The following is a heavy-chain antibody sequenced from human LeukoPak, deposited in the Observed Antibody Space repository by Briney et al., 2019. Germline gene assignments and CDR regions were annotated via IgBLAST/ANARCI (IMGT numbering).Heavy chain of an antibody. J-gene: IGHJ6*03. Sequence: PSETLSLTCAAYGGSFSGYYWSWIRQPPGKGLEWIGEINHSGSTNYNPSLKSRVTISVDKSKNQLSMKLSSVTAADTAVYYCARGQLVVFYYYMDVWGKGTTVTVSS. CDR3: ARGQLVVFYYYMDV. V-gene: IGHV4-34*01. D-gene: IGHD6-6*01. CDR2: INHSGST. CDR1: GGSFSGYY.